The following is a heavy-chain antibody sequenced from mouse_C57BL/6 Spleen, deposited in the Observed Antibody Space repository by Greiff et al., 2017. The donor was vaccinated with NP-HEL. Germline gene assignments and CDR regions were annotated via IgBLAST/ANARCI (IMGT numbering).Heavy chain of an antibody. CDR2: IDPSDSYT. CDR3: ARRYYDYPYAMDY. CDR1: GYTFTSYW. J-gene: IGHJ4*01. D-gene: IGHD2-4*01. Sequence: VQLQQPGAELVMPGASVKLSCKASGYTFTSYWMHWVKQRPGQGLEWIGEIDPSDSYTNYNQKFKGKSTLTVDKSSSTAYMQLSSLTSEDSAVYDCARRYYDYPYAMDYWGHGTSVTVSS. V-gene: IGHV1-69*01.